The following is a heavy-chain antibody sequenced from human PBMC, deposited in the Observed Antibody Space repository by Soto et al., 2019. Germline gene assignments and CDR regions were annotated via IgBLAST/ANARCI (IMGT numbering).Heavy chain of an antibody. CDR1: GGSISSGGYY. D-gene: IGHD1-26*01. Sequence: SETLSLTCTVSGGSISSGGYYWSWIRQHPGKGLEWIGYIYYSGSTYYNPSLKSRVTISIDTSKNQLSLKLTSMTAADTAVYYCARDMHAGFPHYFAPWGQRTLVTVSS. CDR3: ARDMHAGFPHYFAP. J-gene: IGHJ5*02. CDR2: IYYSGST. V-gene: IGHV4-31*03.